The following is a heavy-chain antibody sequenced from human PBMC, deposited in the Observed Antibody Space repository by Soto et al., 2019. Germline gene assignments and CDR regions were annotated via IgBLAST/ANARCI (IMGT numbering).Heavy chain of an antibody. V-gene: IGHV3-23*01. Sequence: GGSLRLSCAASGFTFSSYAMSWVRQAPGKGPEWVSAISGSGGSTYYADSVKGRFTISRDNSKNTLYLQMNSLRAEDTAVYYCAKGRVGTPGGAGQYYYYYYGMDVWGQGTTVTVSS. J-gene: IGHJ6*02. CDR2: ISGSGGST. D-gene: IGHD1-26*01. CDR1: GFTFSSYA. CDR3: AKGRVGTPGGAGQYYYYYYGMDV.